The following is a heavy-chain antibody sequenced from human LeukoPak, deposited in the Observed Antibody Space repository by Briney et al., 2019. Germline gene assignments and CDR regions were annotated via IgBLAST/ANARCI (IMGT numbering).Heavy chain of an antibody. D-gene: IGHD3-22*01. Sequence: GGSLRLSCAASGFALGSYWMHWVRQAPGKGPVWVSRISGDGSRTAYADSVKGRFTISRDNAKNTLYLQMNSLRAEDTAVYYCARDPDLSGYSFFDSWGQGTLVTVSS. CDR1: GFALGSYW. J-gene: IGHJ4*02. V-gene: IGHV3-74*01. CDR2: ISGDGSRT. CDR3: ARDPDLSGYSFFDS.